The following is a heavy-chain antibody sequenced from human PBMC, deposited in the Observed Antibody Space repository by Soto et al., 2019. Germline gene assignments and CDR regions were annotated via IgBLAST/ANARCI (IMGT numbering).Heavy chain of an antibody. Sequence: ASVKVSCKASGYTFSNYYINWVRQATGQGLEWMGWMNPNSGNTGYAQKFQGRVTMTRDFFISTAYMELSSLRSDDTAVYYCARRARMGSQLWLPFDYWAQGTLVTVS. D-gene: IGHD5-18*01. CDR3: ARRARMGSQLWLPFDY. CDR1: GYTFSNYY. J-gene: IGHJ4*02. V-gene: IGHV1-8*01. CDR2: MNPNSGNT.